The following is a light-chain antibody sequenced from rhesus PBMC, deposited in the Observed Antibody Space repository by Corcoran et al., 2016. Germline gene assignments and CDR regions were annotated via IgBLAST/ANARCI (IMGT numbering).Light chain of an antibody. Sequence: ETVVTQSPATLSLSPGERATLSCRASQSVGSHLAWYHRRPGPAPKLLIYDSPHRATGIPDRFSGSVSGTEVTLTISSLEPEDVGVYYCQQYNNWNSFGQGTKVEIK. V-gene: IGKV3-42*02. CDR2: DSP. J-gene: IGKJ2*01. CDR1: QSVGSH. CDR3: QQYNNWNS.